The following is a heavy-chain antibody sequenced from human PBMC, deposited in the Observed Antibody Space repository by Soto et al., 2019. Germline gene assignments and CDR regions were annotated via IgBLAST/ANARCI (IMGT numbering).Heavy chain of an antibody. CDR3: VTTIFGRPMGPANY. CDR1: GYSCTSYW. D-gene: IGHD3-3*01. V-gene: IGHV5-51*01. Sequence: GESLKISCNGSGYSCTSYWIGWVRQMPGKGLEWMGIIYPGDSDTRYSLSFQGQVTISAVKSISTAYLQWSSLKASDTAMYYCVTTIFGRPMGPANYWGQGTLVTVSS. CDR2: IYPGDSDT. J-gene: IGHJ4*02.